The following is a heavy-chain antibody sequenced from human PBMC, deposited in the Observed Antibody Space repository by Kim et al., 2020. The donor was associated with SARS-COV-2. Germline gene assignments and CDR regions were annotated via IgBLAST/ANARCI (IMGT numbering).Heavy chain of an antibody. CDR3: AKAPALRWLGF. CDR2: T. V-gene: IGHV3-23*01. Sequence: TYYADSVKGRFTISRDNSKNTLYLQMNSLRAEDTAVYYCAKAPALRWLGFWGQGTLVTVSS. D-gene: IGHD6-19*01. J-gene: IGHJ4*02.